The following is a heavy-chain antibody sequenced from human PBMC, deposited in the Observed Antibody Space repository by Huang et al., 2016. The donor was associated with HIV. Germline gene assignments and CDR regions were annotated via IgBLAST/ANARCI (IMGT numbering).Heavy chain of an antibody. CDR2: SSPSSSFI. Sequence: EVQLVESGGGLVKPGGSLRLSCAASGFSLDSYNMYWVRQATGKGLQWVSSSSPSSSFIDYADSVKGRFSISRDNAKNSLYLQMNNLRGEDTAVYYCARDRGQRLSPFDSWGQGTLVTVSS. CDR3: ARDRGQRLSPFDS. D-gene: IGHD6-25*01. V-gene: IGHV3-21*01. J-gene: IGHJ4*02. CDR1: GFSLDSYN.